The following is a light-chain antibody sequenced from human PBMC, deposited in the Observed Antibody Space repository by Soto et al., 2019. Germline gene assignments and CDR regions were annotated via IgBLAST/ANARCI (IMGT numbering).Light chain of an antibody. V-gene: IGLV2-14*01. Sequence: QSVLTQPASVSGSPGQSITISCSGINSDVGGYNYVSWYQQHPGKAPKLLIYDVGNRPSGVSNRFSGSKSGNTASLTISGLQVEDEADYYCSSYIISSTVVFGGGTKLTVL. CDR3: SSYIISSTVV. CDR2: DVG. CDR1: NSDVGGYNY. J-gene: IGLJ2*01.